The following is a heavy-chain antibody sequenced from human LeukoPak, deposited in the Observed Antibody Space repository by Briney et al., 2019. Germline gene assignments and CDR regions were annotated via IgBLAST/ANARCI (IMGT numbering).Heavy chain of an antibody. Sequence: SETLSLTCADYGGSFSGYYWSWIRQPPGKGLEWIGEINHSGSTNYNPSLKSRVTISVDTSKNQFSLKLSSVTAADTAVYYCARVGIAVAGIDYWGQGTLVTVSS. V-gene: IGHV4-34*01. CDR3: ARVGIAVAGIDY. D-gene: IGHD6-19*01. J-gene: IGHJ4*02. CDR2: INHSGST. CDR1: GGSFSGYY.